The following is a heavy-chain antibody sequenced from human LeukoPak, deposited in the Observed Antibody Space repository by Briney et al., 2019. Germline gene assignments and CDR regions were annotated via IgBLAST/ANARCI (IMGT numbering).Heavy chain of an antibody. D-gene: IGHD3-10*01. J-gene: IGHJ4*02. CDR1: GFTFSSYE. CDR3: AKGMWGGGYYDSGSYYGIDY. V-gene: IGHV3-48*03. Sequence: TGGSLRLSCAASGFTFSSYEMNWVRQAPGKGLEWVSYISSSGSTIYYADSVKGRFTISRDNAKNSLYLQMNSLRPEDSALYYCAKGMWGGGYYDSGSYYGIDYWGQGTLVTVSS. CDR2: ISSSGSTI.